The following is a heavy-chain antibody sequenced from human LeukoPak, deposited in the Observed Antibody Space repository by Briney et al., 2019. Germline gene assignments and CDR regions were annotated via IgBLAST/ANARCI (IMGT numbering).Heavy chain of an antibody. CDR1: GFTFTSSA. CDR3: AARSVRGASGYFDY. CDR2: IVVGSGNT. V-gene: IGHV1-58*02. D-gene: IGHD3-10*02. Sequence: SVKVSCKASGFTFTSSAMQWVRQARGQRLEWIGWIVVGSGNTNYAQKFQERVTITRDMSTSTAYMELSGLRSEDTAVYYCAARSVRGASGYFDYWGQGTLVTVSS. J-gene: IGHJ4*02.